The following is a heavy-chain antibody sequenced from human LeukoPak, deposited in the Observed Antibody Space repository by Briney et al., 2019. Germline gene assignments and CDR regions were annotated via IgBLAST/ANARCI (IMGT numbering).Heavy chain of an antibody. D-gene: IGHD3-3*01. V-gene: IGHV4-34*01. Sequence: PSETLSLTCAVYGGSFSGYYWSWIRQPPGKGLEWIGEINHSGSTNYNPPLKSRVTISVDTSKNQFSLKLSSVTAADTAVYYCARAKRLRFLEWLLPWGQGTLVTVSS. J-gene: IGHJ5*02. CDR1: GGSFSGYY. CDR3: ARAKRLRFLEWLLP. CDR2: INHSGST.